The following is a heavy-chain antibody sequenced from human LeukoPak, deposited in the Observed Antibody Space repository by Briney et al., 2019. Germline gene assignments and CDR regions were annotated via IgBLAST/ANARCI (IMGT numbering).Heavy chain of an antibody. CDR1: GFIFTDYW. J-gene: IGHJ4*02. CDR3: VKDYKARDGKWDFDY. CDR2: IGDARSI. D-gene: IGHD5-24*01. Sequence: GGSLRLSCAASGFIFTDYWMNWVRQAPGKGLEWVSGIGDARSINYADSVKGRFTISRDNSKNTMSMEMNSLRFEDTALYYCVKDYKARDGKWDFDYWGQGVLVTVSS. V-gene: IGHV3-23*01.